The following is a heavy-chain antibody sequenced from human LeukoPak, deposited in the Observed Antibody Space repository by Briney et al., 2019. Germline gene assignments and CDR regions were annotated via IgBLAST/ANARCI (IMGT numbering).Heavy chain of an antibody. V-gene: IGHV3-7*01. CDR2: IKQDGSEK. Sequence: GRSLRLSCAASGFTFSSYWMSWVRQAPGKGLEWVANIKQDGSEKYYVDSVKGRFTISRDNAKNSLYLQMNSLRAEDTAVYYCASRKFVQLWGYDAFDIWGQGTMVTVSS. CDR1: GFTFSSYW. CDR3: ASRKFVQLWGYDAFDI. J-gene: IGHJ3*02. D-gene: IGHD5-18*01.